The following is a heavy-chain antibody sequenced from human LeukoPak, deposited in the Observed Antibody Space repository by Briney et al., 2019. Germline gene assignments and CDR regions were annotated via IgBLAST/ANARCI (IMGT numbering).Heavy chain of an antibody. CDR2: IFHSGRT. CDR1: GYSISSGYF. Sequence: PSETLSLTCAVSGYSISSGYFWDWIRQPPGKGLEWIGSIFHSGRTHYNPSLKSRVTISVDTSKNQFSLRLSSVTAADTAVYYCARRSGSGWNYFDYWGQGTLVTVS. D-gene: IGHD6-19*01. CDR3: ARRSGSGWNYFDY. J-gene: IGHJ4*02. V-gene: IGHV4-38-2*01.